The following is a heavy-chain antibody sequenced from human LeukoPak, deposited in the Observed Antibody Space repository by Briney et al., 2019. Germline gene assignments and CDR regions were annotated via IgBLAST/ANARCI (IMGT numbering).Heavy chain of an antibody. J-gene: IGHJ4*02. Sequence: GGSLRLSCAASGFTFSSYGMSWVRQAPGKGLEWVSHISGSGVSTYYADSVKGRFTISRDNPKNTLYLQMNSLRAEDMAVYYCAKDILMTTVNYFDYWGQGTVVTVSS. CDR2: ISGSGVST. CDR3: AKDILMTTVNYFDY. V-gene: IGHV3-23*01. D-gene: IGHD4-17*01. CDR1: GFTFSSYG.